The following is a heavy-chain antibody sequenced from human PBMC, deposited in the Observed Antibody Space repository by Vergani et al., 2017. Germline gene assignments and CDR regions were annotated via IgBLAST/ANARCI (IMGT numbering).Heavy chain of an antibody. CDR2: IIPIFGTA. D-gene: IGHD6-19*01. V-gene: IGHV1-69*06. CDR1: GGTFSSYA. J-gene: IGHJ4*02. CDR3: ARDSWAAVAGTIDYFDY. Sequence: QVQLVQSGAEVKKPGSSVKVSCKASGGTFSSYAISWVRQAPGQGLEWMGRIIPIFGTANYAQKFQGRVTMTTDTSTSTAYMELRSLRSDDTAVYYCARDSWAAVAGTIDYFDYWGQGTLVTVSS.